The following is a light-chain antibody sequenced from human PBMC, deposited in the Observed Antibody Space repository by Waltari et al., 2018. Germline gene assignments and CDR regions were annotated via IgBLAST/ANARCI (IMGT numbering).Light chain of an antibody. J-gene: IGLJ2*01. Sequence: SYDLTQPPAVSVSPGQTASITCSGNKLGTKYVSWYQQKPGQSPVVVIYQDNKRPSGVPERFSGSNSGNTVTLTISGTQAMDEADYYCQAWDISIVVFGGGTKLTV. CDR3: QAWDISIVV. CDR2: QDN. V-gene: IGLV3-1*01. CDR1: KLGTKY.